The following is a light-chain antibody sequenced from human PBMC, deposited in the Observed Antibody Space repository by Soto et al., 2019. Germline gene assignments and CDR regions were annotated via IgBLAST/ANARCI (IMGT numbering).Light chain of an antibody. Sequence: ETVLTQSAATLSLSPGERSTLSFSSSPSVTNYLAWYQQKPGQAPRLLIYGAFNRATGIPARFSGSGSGTDFTLTISSLEPEDFAVYYCQQRNIWPPVTFGQGTRLEI. J-gene: IGKJ5*01. V-gene: IGKV3-11*01. CDR1: PSVTNY. CDR3: QQRNIWPPVT. CDR2: GAF.